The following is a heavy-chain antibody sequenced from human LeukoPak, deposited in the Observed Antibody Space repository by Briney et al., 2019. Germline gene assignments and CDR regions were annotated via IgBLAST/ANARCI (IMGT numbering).Heavy chain of an antibody. J-gene: IGHJ4*02. V-gene: IGHV3-23*01. D-gene: IGHD2-21*01. CDR3: AKDRWGHIFYFDY. CDR2: ISGSGGST. CDR1: GFTFSSYA. Sequence: GGSLRLSCAASGFTFSSYAMSWVRQAPGKGLEWVSAISGSGGSTYFADSVKGRFTISRDNSKNTLYLQMNSLRAEDTAVYYCAKDRWGHIFYFDYWGQGTLVTVSS.